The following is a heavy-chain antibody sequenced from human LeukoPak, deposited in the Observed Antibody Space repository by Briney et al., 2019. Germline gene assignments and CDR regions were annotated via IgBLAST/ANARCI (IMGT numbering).Heavy chain of an antibody. V-gene: IGHV3-23*01. CDR3: AKDLIDFWSGYYTAMDV. D-gene: IGHD3-3*01. CDR1: GFTFSNYA. Sequence: GGSLRLSCAASGFTFSNYAMNWVRQPPGQGLEWVSGISGSGGSTYYADSVKGRFTISRDNSKNTLYLQMNSLRAEDTAVYYCAKDLIDFWSGYYTAMDVWGKGTTVTVSS. CDR2: ISGSGGST. J-gene: IGHJ6*03.